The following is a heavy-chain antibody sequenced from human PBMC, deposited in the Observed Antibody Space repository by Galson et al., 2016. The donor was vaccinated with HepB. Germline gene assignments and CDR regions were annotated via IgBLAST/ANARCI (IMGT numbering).Heavy chain of an antibody. Sequence: SLRLSCAASGFTFSDYGMHWVRQAPGKGLEWVAFFSRDGNYIYYADSVRGRFTISRDISKNTLYLQMNSLRSEDTALYYCMSDVYCSGGSCSIPWGQGTLVTVSS. V-gene: IGHV3-30*03. D-gene: IGHD2-15*01. CDR3: MSDVYCSGGSCSIP. CDR2: FSRDGNYI. J-gene: IGHJ5*02. CDR1: GFTFSDYG.